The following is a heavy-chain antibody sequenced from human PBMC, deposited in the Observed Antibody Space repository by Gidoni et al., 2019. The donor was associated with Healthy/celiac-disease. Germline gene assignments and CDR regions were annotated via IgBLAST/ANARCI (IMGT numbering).Heavy chain of an antibody. V-gene: IGHV3-23*04. Sequence: EVQLVESGGGLVQPGGSLRLSCAASGFTFSSYAMSWVRPAPGKGLEWVSAISGSGGRTYYADSVKGRFTISRDNSKNTLYLQMNSLRAEDTAVYYCAKAPPPSEWELGAFGDYWGQGTLVTVSS. CDR1: GFTFSSYA. CDR2: ISGSGGRT. J-gene: IGHJ4*02. CDR3: AKAPPPSEWELGAFGDY. D-gene: IGHD1-26*01.